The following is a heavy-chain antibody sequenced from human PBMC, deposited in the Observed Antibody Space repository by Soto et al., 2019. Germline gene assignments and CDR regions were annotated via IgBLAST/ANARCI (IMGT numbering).Heavy chain of an antibody. D-gene: IGHD3-3*01. CDR1: GFVFSRYA. Sequence: QVQLVESGGRVVQPGGSLRLSCAASGFVFSRYAIHWVRQAPGKGLEWVSVISNAGSVNYYADSVRGRFSISTDKSKSIVYLEMNELRGDDTAIFYCARSRSGAVPDSFGYWGQGTLVTVSS. CDR3: ARSRSGAVPDSFGY. J-gene: IGHJ4*02. CDR2: ISNAGSVN. V-gene: IGHV3-30-3*01.